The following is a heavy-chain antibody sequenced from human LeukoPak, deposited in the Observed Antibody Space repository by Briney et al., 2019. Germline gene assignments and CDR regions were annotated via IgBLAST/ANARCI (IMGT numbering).Heavy chain of an antibody. D-gene: IGHD3-16*01. CDR2: IYSSGST. CDR3: ARDLGGGAILGGNWFDP. Sequence: SETLSLTCTVSGGSISGGSYCWSWIRQPAGKGLEWIGHIYSSGSTNYNPSLKSRVTISVDRSKNQFSLKLSSVTAADTAVYYCARDLGGGAILGGNWFDPWGQGTLVTVSS. J-gene: IGHJ5*02. CDR1: GGSISGGSYC. V-gene: IGHV4-61*09.